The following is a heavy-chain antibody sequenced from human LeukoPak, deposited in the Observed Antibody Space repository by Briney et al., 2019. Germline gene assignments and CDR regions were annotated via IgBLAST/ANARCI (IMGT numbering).Heavy chain of an antibody. CDR1: GFTFSSYS. Sequence: GGSLRLSCAASGFTFSSYSINWVRQAPGKGLEWVSCVSSTSSFIYYADSVKGRFTISRDNAKNSLYLQMNSLRAEDTAVYYCARGLYSSSWYPIWGQGTLVTVSS. V-gene: IGHV3-21*01. CDR3: ARGLYSSSWYPI. CDR2: VSSTSSFI. J-gene: IGHJ4*02. D-gene: IGHD6-13*01.